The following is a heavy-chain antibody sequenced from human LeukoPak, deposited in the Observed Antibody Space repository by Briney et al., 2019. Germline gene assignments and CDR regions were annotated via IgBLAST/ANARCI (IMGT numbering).Heavy chain of an antibody. CDR3: ARDLIRGVIPRYNWFDP. D-gene: IGHD3-10*01. CDR2: ISSRSESK. Sequence: GGSLGLSCAASGFTFSTSGMNWVRQAPGKGLEWVAYISSRSESKYYAASVKGRFTISRDNAHNSLYLQMNSLRDDDTAVYYCARDLIRGVIPRYNWFDPWGQGTLVTVSS. V-gene: IGHV3-48*02. CDR1: GFTFSTSG. J-gene: IGHJ5*02.